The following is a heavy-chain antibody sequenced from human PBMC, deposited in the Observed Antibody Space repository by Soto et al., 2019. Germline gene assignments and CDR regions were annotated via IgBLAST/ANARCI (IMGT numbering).Heavy chain of an antibody. J-gene: IGHJ4*02. CDR2: IYYSGST. CDR1: GGTIISYY. D-gene: IGHD3-16*01. Sequence: SETQSLTCPVSGGTIISYYWSWIRQPPGKGLEWIGYIYYSGSTNYNPSLKSRVTISVDTSKNQFSLKLSLKLSSVTAADTAVYYCARRWGDYFDYWGQGTLVTVSS. CDR3: ARRWGDYFDY. V-gene: IGHV4-59*08.